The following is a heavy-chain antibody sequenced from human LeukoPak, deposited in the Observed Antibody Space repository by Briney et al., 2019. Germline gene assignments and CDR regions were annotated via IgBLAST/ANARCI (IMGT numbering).Heavy chain of an antibody. CDR1: GGTFSSYA. Sequence: GASVKVSCKASGGTFSSYAISWVRQAPGQGLEWMGRIIPIFGTANYAQKFQGRVTITTDESTSTAYMELSSLRSEDTAVYYCARVFPGRVVVIKDDAFDIWGQGTMVTVSS. CDR3: ARVFPGRVVVIKDDAFDI. V-gene: IGHV1-69*05. D-gene: IGHD3-22*01. J-gene: IGHJ3*02. CDR2: IIPIFGTA.